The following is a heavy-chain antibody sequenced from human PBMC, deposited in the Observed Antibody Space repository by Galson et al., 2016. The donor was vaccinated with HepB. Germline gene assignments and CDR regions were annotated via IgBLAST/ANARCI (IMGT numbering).Heavy chain of an antibody. CDR1: GFTFSDYY. Sequence: SLRLSCAASGFTFSDYYMTWIRQAPGKGLELVSDINSSGSDTNYADAVQGRFTISRDNAKNSLYLQIDSLMAEDTAVYYCERFPIFGVVIDWGQGTPVTVSS. V-gene: IGHV3-11*06. D-gene: IGHD3-3*01. J-gene: IGHJ4*02. CDR3: ERFPIFGVVID. CDR2: INSSGSDT.